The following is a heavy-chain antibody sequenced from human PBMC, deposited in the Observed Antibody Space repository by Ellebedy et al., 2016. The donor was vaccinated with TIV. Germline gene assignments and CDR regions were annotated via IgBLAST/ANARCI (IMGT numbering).Heavy chain of an antibody. J-gene: IGHJ1*01. D-gene: IGHD6-6*01. CDR2: INPVSGGA. CDR1: GYSFTESY. CDR3: ARGTKSSSSS. Sequence: ASVKVSXXASGYSFTESYINWVRQAPGQGLEWMGWINPVSGGANYAQKFQGRVSMTRDTPINTAYLELSSLTSDDTAVYFCARGTKSSSSSWGQGTLVTVSS. V-gene: IGHV1-2*02.